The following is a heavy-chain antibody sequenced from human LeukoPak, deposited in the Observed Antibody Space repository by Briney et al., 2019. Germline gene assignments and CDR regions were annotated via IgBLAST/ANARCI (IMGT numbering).Heavy chain of an antibody. Sequence: GGSLRLSCEASGFTFNTCAMSWVRQAPGKGLEWVSAISESGSGTYYADSVKGRFTISRDNSKNTLSLQMNSLRADDTALYYCAKGVFGVNRAFDYWGQGTLVTVSS. V-gene: IGHV3-23*01. CDR1: GFTFNTCA. J-gene: IGHJ4*02. D-gene: IGHD3-3*01. CDR2: ISESGSGT. CDR3: AKGVFGVNRAFDY.